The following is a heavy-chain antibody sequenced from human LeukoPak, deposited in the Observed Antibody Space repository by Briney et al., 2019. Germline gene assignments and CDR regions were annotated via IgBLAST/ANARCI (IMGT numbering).Heavy chain of an antibody. D-gene: IGHD4-17*01. Sequence: GGSLRLSCAASGFTFSSYAMHWVRQAPGKGLEWVAVISYDGSNKYYADSVKGRFTISRDNSKNTLYLQMSSLRGEDTAVYYCAKVLVEDDYGDYVFDYWGQGTLVTVSS. CDR2: ISYDGSNK. V-gene: IGHV3-30-3*01. CDR1: GFTFSSYA. J-gene: IGHJ4*02. CDR3: AKVLVEDDYGDYVFDY.